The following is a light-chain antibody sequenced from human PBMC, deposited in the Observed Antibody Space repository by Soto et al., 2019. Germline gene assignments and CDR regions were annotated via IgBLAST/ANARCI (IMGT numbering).Light chain of an antibody. J-gene: IGLJ3*02. CDR3: SAYSTGSTPVL. V-gene: IGLV2-14*03. Sequence: QSALTQPASVSGSPGQLITISCTGTSSDVGSTFNYVSWYQHHPGKAPRLIMSDVNHRPSGVSDRFSGSKSGNTASLTISGLQAEDEADYFCSAYSTGSTPVLFGGGTKLTVL. CDR1: SSDVGSTFNY. CDR2: DVN.